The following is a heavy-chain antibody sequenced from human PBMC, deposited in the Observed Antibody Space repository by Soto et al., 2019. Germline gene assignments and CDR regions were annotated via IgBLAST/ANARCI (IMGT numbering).Heavy chain of an antibody. CDR2: ISAYNGNT. CDR1: GYTFTSYG. J-gene: IGHJ4*02. CDR3: ARKDYYDSSGYRRDFHY. Sequence: QVQLVQSGAEVKKPGASVKVSCKASGYTFTSYGISWVRQAPGQGLEWMGWISAYNGNTNYAQKLQGRVTMTTDTSTSTAYMELRRLRSDDTAVHYCARKDYYDSSGYRRDFHYWGQGTLVTVSS. V-gene: IGHV1-18*01. D-gene: IGHD3-22*01.